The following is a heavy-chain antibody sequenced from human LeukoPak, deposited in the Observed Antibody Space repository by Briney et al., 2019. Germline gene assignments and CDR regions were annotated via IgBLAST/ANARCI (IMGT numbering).Heavy chain of an antibody. V-gene: IGHV3-30-3*01. CDR2: ISYDGSNK. Sequence: GSLRLSCAASGFTFSSYAMHWVRQAPGKGLEWVAVISYDGSNKYYADSVKGRFTISRDNSKNTLYLQMNSLRAEDTAVYYCARKRADSSSWYFGYWGQGTLVTVSS. CDR1: GFTFSSYA. J-gene: IGHJ4*02. CDR3: ARKRADSSSWYFGY. D-gene: IGHD6-13*01.